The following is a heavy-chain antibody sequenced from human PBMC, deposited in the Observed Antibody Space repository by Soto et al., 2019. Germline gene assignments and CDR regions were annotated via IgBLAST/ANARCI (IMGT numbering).Heavy chain of an antibody. CDR1: GGSISSSTYY. V-gene: IGHV4-39*01. D-gene: IGHD2-15*01. Sequence: PSETLSLTCTVSGGSISSSTYYWGWIRQPPGKGLEWIGSIYNSGSTYYNPSLKSRITISVDTSKNQFSLKLSSVTAADTAVYYCARQSVVVVVAATHYWGQGTLVTVYS. CDR2: IYNSGST. CDR3: ARQSVVVVVAATHY. J-gene: IGHJ4*02.